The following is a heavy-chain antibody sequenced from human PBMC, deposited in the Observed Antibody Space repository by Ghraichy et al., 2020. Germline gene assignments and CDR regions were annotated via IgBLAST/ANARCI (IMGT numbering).Heavy chain of an antibody. CDR3: AKGHLGYCSSTSCYFLDY. CDR1: GFTFSSYV. CDR2: ISGSGGST. D-gene: IGHD2-2*01. Sequence: GGSLRLSCAASGFTFSSYVMSWVRQAPGKGLEWVSAISGSGGSTYYADSVKGRFTISRDNSKNTLYLQMNSLRAEDTAVYYCAKGHLGYCSSTSCYFLDYGGQGTLVTVSS. J-gene: IGHJ4*02. V-gene: IGHV3-23*01.